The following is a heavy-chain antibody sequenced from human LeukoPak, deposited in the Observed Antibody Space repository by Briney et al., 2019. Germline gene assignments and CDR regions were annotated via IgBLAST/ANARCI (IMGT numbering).Heavy chain of an antibody. Sequence: GASVKVSCKASGYTLTGYYMHWVRQAPGQGLEWMGWINPNSGGTNYAQKFQGRVTMTTDTSTSTAYMELRSLRSDDTAVYYCARVGWLVRGYFDYWGQGTLVTVSS. CDR2: INPNSGGT. CDR3: ARVGWLVRGYFDY. V-gene: IGHV1-2*02. J-gene: IGHJ4*02. D-gene: IGHD6-19*01. CDR1: GYTLTGYY.